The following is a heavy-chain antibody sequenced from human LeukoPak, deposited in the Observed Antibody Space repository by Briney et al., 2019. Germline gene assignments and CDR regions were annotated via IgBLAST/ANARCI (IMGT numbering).Heavy chain of an antibody. Sequence: PGGSLRLTCAVSGFTFSSYWMSWVRQAPGKGLEWVANIKQDGSEKYYVDSVKGRFTISRDNAKNSLYLQMNNLRAEDTAVYYCARDPGVVGATFLDYWGQGTLVTVSS. CDR3: ARDPGVVGATFLDY. J-gene: IGHJ4*02. D-gene: IGHD1-26*01. V-gene: IGHV3-7*01. CDR1: GFTFSSYW. CDR2: IKQDGSEK.